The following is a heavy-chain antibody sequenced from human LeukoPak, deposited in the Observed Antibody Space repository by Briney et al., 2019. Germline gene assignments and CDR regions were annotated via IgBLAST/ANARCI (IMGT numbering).Heavy chain of an antibody. D-gene: IGHD2-15*01. V-gene: IGHV1-69*13. CDR3: ARGMVVVVVAATHYYMDV. J-gene: IGHJ6*03. CDR2: IIPIFGTA. CDR1: GGTFSSYA. Sequence: VASVKVSCKASGGTFSSYAISWVRQAPGQGLEWMGGIIPIFGTANYAQKFQGRVTITADESTITAYMELSSLRSEDTAVYYCARGMVVVVVAATHYYMDVWGKGTTVTVSS.